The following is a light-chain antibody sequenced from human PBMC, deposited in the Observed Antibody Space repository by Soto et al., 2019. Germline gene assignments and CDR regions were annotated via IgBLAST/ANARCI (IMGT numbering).Light chain of an antibody. CDR1: QGIRND. CDR3: LQDYNYPGT. J-gene: IGKJ2*01. CDR2: AAS. Sequence: AIQMTQSPSSMSASVGDRVTITCRASQGIRNDLGWYQQKPGKAPKLLIYAASSLQSVFPSRFSGSGSGTDFTLTISSLQPEDFATYYCLQDYNYPGTFGQGTKLEIK. V-gene: IGKV1-6*01.